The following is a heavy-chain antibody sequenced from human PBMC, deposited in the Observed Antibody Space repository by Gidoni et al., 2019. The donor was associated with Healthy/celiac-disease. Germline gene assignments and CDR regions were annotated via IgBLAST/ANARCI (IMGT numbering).Heavy chain of an antibody. D-gene: IGHD5-12*01. CDR3: ARLVATNGDNWFDP. V-gene: IGHV4-59*01. CDR1: GGSISSYY. Sequence: QVQLQESGPGLVKPSETLSLTCTVSGGSISSYYWSWIRQPPGKGLEWIGYIYYSGSTNYNPSLKSRVTISVDTSKNQFSLKLSSVTAADTAVYYCARLVATNGDNWFDPWGQGTLVTVSS. J-gene: IGHJ5*02. CDR2: IYYSGST.